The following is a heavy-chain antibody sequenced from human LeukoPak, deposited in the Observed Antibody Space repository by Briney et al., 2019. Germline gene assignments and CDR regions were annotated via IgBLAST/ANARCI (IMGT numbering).Heavy chain of an antibody. Sequence: SVKVSCKPSGGTFSSYAISWVRQAPGQGLEWMGGIIPIFGTANYAQKFQGRVTITTDESTSTAYMELSSLRSEDTAVYYCARVVYYGSGSYTNWFDPWGQGTLVTVSS. D-gene: IGHD3-10*01. J-gene: IGHJ5*02. CDR1: GGTFSSYA. CDR3: ARVVYYGSGSYTNWFDP. V-gene: IGHV1-69*05. CDR2: IIPIFGTA.